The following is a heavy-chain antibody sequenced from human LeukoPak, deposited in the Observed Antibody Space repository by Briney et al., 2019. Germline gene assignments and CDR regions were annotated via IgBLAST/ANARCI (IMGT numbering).Heavy chain of an antibody. CDR3: ASKGSSSHYYYYGMDV. V-gene: IGHV3-11*01. J-gene: IGHJ6*02. CDR2: ISRSGSTI. Sequence: PGGSLRLSCVASGFTFSDHFMSWIRQAPGKGLEWVSHISRSGSTISYADSVKGRFTISRDNAKNSLYLQMNSLRADDTAVYYCASKGSSSHYYYYGMDVWSQGTTVTVSS. D-gene: IGHD6-6*01. CDR1: GFTFSDHF.